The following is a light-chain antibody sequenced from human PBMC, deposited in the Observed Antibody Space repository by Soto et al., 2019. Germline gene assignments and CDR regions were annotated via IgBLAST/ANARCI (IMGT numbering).Light chain of an antibody. Sequence: QSVLTRPPSVSGAPGQRVTISCTGSSSNIGAGYDVHWYQQLPGTAPKLLIYGNSNRPSGVPDRFSGSKSGTSASLAITGLQAEDEADYYCQSYDSSLSGSRVVFGGGTQLTVL. J-gene: IGLJ2*01. V-gene: IGLV1-40*01. CDR2: GNS. CDR1: SSNIGAGYD. CDR3: QSYDSSLSGSRVV.